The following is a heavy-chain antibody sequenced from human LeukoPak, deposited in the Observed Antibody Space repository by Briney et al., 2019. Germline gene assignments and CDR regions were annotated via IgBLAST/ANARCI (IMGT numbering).Heavy chain of an antibody. CDR2: ISDYIGYA. CDR3: ARNDSSAYVY. D-gene: IGHD3-22*01. V-gene: IGHV1-18*01. CDR1: GYTFTSYG. J-gene: IGHJ4*02. Sequence: ASVKVSCKTSGYTFTSYGISWVRQAPGQGLEWMGWISDYIGYAKYAQNVQGRVTMTTDTSTSTAYMDLRSLRSDDTAVYYCARNDSSAYVYWGQGTLVTVCS.